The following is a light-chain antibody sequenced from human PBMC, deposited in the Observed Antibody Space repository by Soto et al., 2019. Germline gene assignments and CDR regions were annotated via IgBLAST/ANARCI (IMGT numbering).Light chain of an antibody. CDR1: QSISSW. V-gene: IGKV1-5*01. J-gene: IGKJ1*01. Sequence: DIQMTQSPSTLSASLGYRATITCRASQSISSWLAWYQQKPGKAPKLLIYDASSLESGVPSRFSGSGSGTEFTLTISSLQPDDFATYYCQQYNSYSRTFGQGTKVDIK. CDR2: DAS. CDR3: QQYNSYSRT.